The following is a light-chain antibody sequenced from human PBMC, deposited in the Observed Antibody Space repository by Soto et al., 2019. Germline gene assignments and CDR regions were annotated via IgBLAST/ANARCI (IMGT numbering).Light chain of an antibody. Sequence: DIQMTQSPSTLSASVGDRVTITGRASQSISSWLAWYQQRPGKAPKLLIYEASIFESGVPSRFSGSGSGTEFTLTISSLQPDDFATYYCQQYNSYSWTFGQGTKVDIK. J-gene: IGKJ1*01. CDR2: EAS. CDR3: QQYNSYSWT. CDR1: QSISSW. V-gene: IGKV1-5*03.